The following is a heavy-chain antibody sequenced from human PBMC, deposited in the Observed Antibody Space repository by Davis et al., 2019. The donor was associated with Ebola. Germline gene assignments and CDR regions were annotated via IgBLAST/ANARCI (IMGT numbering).Heavy chain of an antibody. CDR3: AREGGYDQFDY. Sequence: ASVKVSCKASGYTFTSYAMHWVRQAPGQRLEWMGWINAGNGNTKYSQKFQGRVTMTRNTSISTAYMELSSLRSEDTAVYYCAREGGYDQFDYWGQGTLVTVSS. CDR1: GYTFTSYA. CDR2: INAGNGNT. J-gene: IGHJ4*02. D-gene: IGHD5-12*01. V-gene: IGHV1-3*01.